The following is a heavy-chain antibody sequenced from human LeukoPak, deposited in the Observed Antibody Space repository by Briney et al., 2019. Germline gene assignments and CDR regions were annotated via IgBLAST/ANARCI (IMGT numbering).Heavy chain of an antibody. CDR2: IYSGGST. J-gene: IGHJ3*02. D-gene: IGHD2-15*01. V-gene: IGHV3-66*01. CDR3: AREMYCSGGSCYGDAFDI. Sequence: GGSLRLSCAASGFTVSNKYVSWVRQAPGRGLEWVSVIYSGGSTYYADSVKGRFSISRDKSKNTLYLQMDSLRAEDTALYYCAREMYCSGGSCYGDAFDIWGQGTMVTVSS. CDR1: GFTVSNKY.